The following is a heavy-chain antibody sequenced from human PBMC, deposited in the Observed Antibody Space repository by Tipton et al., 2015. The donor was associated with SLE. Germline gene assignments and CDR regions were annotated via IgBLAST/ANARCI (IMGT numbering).Heavy chain of an antibody. D-gene: IGHD7-27*01. V-gene: IGHV4-34*09. CDR1: GASFSVHY. J-gene: IGHJ4*02. CDR2: IKSGTGT. CDR3: ANANWGFASSAY. Sequence: LRLSCAVHGASFSVHYWTWIRQPPGRGLEWIGDIKSGTGTKTNPSLKSRLTISLDTSKMQLSLRMKSVTAADTAVYYCANANWGFASSAYWGPGTRVAVSS.